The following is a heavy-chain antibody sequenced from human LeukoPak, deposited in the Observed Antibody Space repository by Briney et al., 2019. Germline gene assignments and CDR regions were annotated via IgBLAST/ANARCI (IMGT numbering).Heavy chain of an antibody. D-gene: IGHD6-13*01. Sequence: ASVKVSCKASGHTFTSYAMHWVRQAPGQRLEWMGWINAGNGNTKYSQKFQGRVTITRDTSASTAYMELSSLRSEDTAVYYCARGPSIAAAGTRRPWFDPWGQGTLVTVSS. CDR2: INAGNGNT. CDR3: ARGPSIAAAGTRRPWFDP. V-gene: IGHV1-3*01. CDR1: GHTFTSYA. J-gene: IGHJ5*02.